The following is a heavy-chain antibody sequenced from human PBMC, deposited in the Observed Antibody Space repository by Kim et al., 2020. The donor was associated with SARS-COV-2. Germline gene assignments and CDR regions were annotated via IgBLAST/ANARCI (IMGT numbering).Heavy chain of an antibody. D-gene: IGHD5-12*01. CDR3: ARGHSAYDY. CDR2: IYPGDSET. CDR1: GYNFASYW. J-gene: IGHJ4*01. Sequence: GESLKISCRTSGYNFASYWIGWVRQKPGQGLEWVGIIYPGDSETRYSPSFRGQVTISADKSIDTAYLQLNTLKASDTAMYFCARGHSAYDYWGQGSLVTVPS. V-gene: IGHV5-51*01.